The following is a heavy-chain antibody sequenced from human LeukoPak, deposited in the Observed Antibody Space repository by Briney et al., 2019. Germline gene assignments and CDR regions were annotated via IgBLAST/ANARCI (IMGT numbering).Heavy chain of an antibody. J-gene: IGHJ2*01. CDR3: ARQQYYYDSSGYRAPGRWYFDL. CDR1: GRSISSISYY. CDR2: IYYRGTT. D-gene: IGHD3-22*01. V-gene: IGHV4-39*01. Sequence: SETLSLTCTVSGRSISSISYYCGWARHPPRKWLEWSTCIYYRGTTYYNPSTYSRVTISVHTSKNYSSLTPRSLTAADTPVSYCARQQYYYDSSGYRAPGRWYFDLWGRGTLVTVSS.